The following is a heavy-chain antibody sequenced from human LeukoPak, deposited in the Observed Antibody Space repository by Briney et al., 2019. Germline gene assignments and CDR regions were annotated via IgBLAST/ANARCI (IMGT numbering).Heavy chain of an antibody. J-gene: IGHJ4*02. CDR3: AKVHSPGAKYYFDY. Sequence: LAGGTLRLSCAASGFTFDDYAMHWVRQAPGKGLEWDSLISGDGGSTYYADSVKGRFTISRDNSKNSLYLQMNSLRTEDTALYYCAKVHSPGAKYYFDYWGQGTLVTVSS. D-gene: IGHD1-14*01. CDR2: ISGDGGST. CDR1: GFTFDDYA. V-gene: IGHV3-43*02.